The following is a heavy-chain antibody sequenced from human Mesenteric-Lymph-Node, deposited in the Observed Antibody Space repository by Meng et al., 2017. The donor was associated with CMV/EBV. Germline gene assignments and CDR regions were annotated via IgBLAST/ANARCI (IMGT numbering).Heavy chain of an antibody. Sequence: SLKISCAASGFTVSSNYMSWVRQAPGKGLEWVSGISWSSGSIDYADSVKGRFTISRDNAKNSLYLQMNSLRAEDTALYYCAKGELSGTPDIDYYYGMDVWGQGTTVTVSS. D-gene: IGHD1-26*01. V-gene: IGHV3-9*01. CDR2: ISWSSGSI. CDR1: GFTVSSNY. CDR3: AKGELSGTPDIDYYYGMDV. J-gene: IGHJ6*02.